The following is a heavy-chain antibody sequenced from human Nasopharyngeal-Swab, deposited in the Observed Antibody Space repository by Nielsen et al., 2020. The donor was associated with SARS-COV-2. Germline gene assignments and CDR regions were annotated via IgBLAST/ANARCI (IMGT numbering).Heavy chain of an antibody. CDR1: GYTFTSYD. J-gene: IGHJ4*02. CDR2: MNPNSGNT. Sequence: ASVKVSCKASGYTFTSYDINWVRQATGQGLEWMGWMNPNSGNTGYAQKFQGRVTMTRNTSISTAYMELSSLRSEDTAVYYCATYYYDSSGYLVVDYWSQGTLVTVSS. V-gene: IGHV1-8*01. CDR3: ATYYYDSSGYLVVDY. D-gene: IGHD3-22*01.